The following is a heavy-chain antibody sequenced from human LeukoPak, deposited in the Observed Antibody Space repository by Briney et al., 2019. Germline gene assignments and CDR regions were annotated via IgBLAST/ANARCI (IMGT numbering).Heavy chain of an antibody. CDR2: INAGNGNT. D-gene: IGHD3-22*01. J-gene: IGHJ4*02. CDR3: ARDRGSWYFDSSGYSPIPFDY. V-gene: IGHV1-3*01. Sequence: XXSXXASGYTFNIYAMHXXRLAPGQGLXWMGWINAGNGNTKYSQKFQGRVTITRDTSASTAYMELSSLRSEDTAVYYCARDRGSWYFDSSGYSPIPFDYWGQGTLVTVSS. CDR1: GYTFNIYA.